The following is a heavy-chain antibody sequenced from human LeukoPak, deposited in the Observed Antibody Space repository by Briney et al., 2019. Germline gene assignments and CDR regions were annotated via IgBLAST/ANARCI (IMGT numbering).Heavy chain of an antibody. Sequence: GGSLRLSCAASGSTFSSYSMSWVRQAPGKGLEWFSSISASPFSTYYADSVKGRFTISRDNSKNTLYLQMNTLRAEDTAVYYCARVEIWGQGTLVTVSS. CDR2: ISASPFST. CDR3: ARVEI. V-gene: IGHV3-23*01. CDR1: GSTFSSYS. J-gene: IGHJ4*02.